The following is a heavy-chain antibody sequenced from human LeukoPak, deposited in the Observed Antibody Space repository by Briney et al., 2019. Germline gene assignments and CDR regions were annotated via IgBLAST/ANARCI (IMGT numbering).Heavy chain of an antibody. CDR2: IYYSGST. V-gene: IGHV4-59*08. J-gene: IGHJ6*02. Sequence: SETLSLTCTVSGGSISSYYWSWIRQPPGKGLEWIGYIYYSGSTNYNPSLKSRVTISVDTSKNQFSLKLSSVTAADTAVYYCARVLGYCSSTSCQYYYYGMDVWGQGTTVTVSS. CDR3: ARVLGYCSSTSCQYYYYGMDV. D-gene: IGHD2-2*01. CDR1: GGSISSYY.